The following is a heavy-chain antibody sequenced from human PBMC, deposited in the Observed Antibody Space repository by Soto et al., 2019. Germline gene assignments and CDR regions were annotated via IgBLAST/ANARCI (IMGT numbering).Heavy chain of an antibody. V-gene: IGHV4-34*01. D-gene: IGHD3-10*01. J-gene: IGHJ6*02. Sequence: QVQLQQWGAGLLKPSETLSLTCAVYGGSFSGYYWSWIRQPPGKGLEWIGEINHSGSTNYNPSLKSRATISVDTSKNQFSLKLSSVTAADTAVYYCARGDYYGTPDVWGQGTTVTVSS. CDR1: GGSFSGYY. CDR2: INHSGST. CDR3: ARGDYYGTPDV.